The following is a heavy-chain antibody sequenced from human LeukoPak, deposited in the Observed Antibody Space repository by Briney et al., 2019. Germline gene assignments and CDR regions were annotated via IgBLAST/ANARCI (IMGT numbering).Heavy chain of an antibody. CDR1: GGSISSSSYC. CDR3: ASLSFLAVGS. J-gene: IGHJ4*02. D-gene: IGHD2-21*01. V-gene: IGHV4-61*02. CDR2: IYTSGST. Sequence: SETLSLTCTVSGGSISSSSYCWSWIRQPAGKGLEWIGRIYTSGSTHYNPSLKSRVTISVATSKNQFSLKLSSVTAADTAVYYCASLSFLAVGSWGQGTLVTVSS.